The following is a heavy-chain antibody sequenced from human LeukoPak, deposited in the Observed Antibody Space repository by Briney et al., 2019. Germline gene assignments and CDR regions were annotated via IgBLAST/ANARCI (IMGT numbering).Heavy chain of an antibody. CDR1: GFTFGDYA. CDR3: TRAEDIVVVPAANQFDY. D-gene: IGHD2-2*01. CDR2: IRSKAYGGTT. J-gene: IGHJ4*02. V-gene: IGHV3-49*04. Sequence: GGSLRLPCTASGFTFGDYAMSWVRQAPGKGLEWVGFIRSKAYGGTTEYAASVKGRFTISRDDSKSIAYLQMNSLKTEDTAVYYCTRAEDIVVVPAANQFDYWGQGTLVTVSS.